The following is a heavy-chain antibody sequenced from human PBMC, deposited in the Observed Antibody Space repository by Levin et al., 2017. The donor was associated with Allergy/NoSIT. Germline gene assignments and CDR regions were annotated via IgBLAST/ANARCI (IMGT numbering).Heavy chain of an antibody. CDR1: GGSISSYY. D-gene: IGHD4-17*01. V-gene: IGHV4-59*01. J-gene: IGHJ3*02. CDR2: IYYSGST. Sequence: SETLSLTCTVSGGSISSYYWSWIRQPPGKGLEWIGYIYYSGSTNYNPSLKSRVTISVDTSKNQFSLKLSSVTAADTAVYYCARDRVEYGDYLDAFDIWGQGTMVTVSS. CDR3: ARDRVEYGDYLDAFDI.